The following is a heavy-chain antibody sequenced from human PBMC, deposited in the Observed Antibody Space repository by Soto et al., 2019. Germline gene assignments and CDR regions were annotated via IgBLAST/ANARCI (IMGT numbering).Heavy chain of an antibody. Sequence: SQTLSLTCAISGDSVSSNSAAWNWIRQSPSRGLEWLGRTYYRSKWYNDYAVSVKSRITINPDTSQNQFSLQLNSVTPEDTAVYYCARDQFELELRAIDYWGQGTLVTVSS. V-gene: IGHV6-1*01. J-gene: IGHJ4*02. CDR3: ARDQFELELRAIDY. CDR1: GDSVSSNSAA. CDR2: TYYRSKWYN. D-gene: IGHD1-7*01.